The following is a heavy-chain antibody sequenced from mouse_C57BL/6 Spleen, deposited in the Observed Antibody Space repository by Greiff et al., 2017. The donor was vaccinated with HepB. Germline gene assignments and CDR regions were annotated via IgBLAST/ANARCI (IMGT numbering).Heavy chain of an antibody. Sequence: EVQLQQSGPGLVKPSQSLSLTCSVTGYSITSGYYWNWIRQFPGNKLEWMGYISYDGSNNYNPSLKNRISITRDTSKNQFFLKLNSVTTEDTATYYCARANYGSSSFDYWGQGTTLTVSS. J-gene: IGHJ2*01. V-gene: IGHV3-6*01. D-gene: IGHD1-1*01. CDR3: ARANYGSSSFDY. CDR2: ISYDGSN. CDR1: GYSITSGYY.